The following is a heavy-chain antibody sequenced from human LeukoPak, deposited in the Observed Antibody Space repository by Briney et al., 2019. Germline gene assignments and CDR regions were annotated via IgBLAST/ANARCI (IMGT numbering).Heavy chain of an antibody. J-gene: IGHJ4*02. D-gene: IGHD3-10*01. CDR3: ARYCYGSGSSHRESFGY. CDR1: GFTFISYG. Sequence: GGSLRLSCAASGFTFISYGMSWVRQAPGKGLEWVSSIIGSGGDTYYADSVKGRFSISRDISKNTLYLQMNSLRADDTATYYCARYCYGSGSSHRESFGYWGQGTLVTVSS. CDR2: IIGSGGDT. V-gene: IGHV3-23*01.